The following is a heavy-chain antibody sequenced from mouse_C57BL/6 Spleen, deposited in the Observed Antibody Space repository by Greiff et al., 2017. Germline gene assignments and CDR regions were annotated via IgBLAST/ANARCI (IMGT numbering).Heavy chain of an antibody. Sequence: QVQLQQPGAELVKPGASVSMSCKASGYTFTSYWITWVKQRPGQGLEWIGDIYPGSGSTNYNETFKSKATLTVDTSSSTAYMQLSSLTSEDSAVYYCARSGEGYYAMDYWGQRTSVTVAS. V-gene: IGHV1-55*01. J-gene: IGHJ4*01. CDR1: GYTFTSYW. CDR2: IYPGSGST. D-gene: IGHD4-1*01. CDR3: ARSGEGYYAMDY.